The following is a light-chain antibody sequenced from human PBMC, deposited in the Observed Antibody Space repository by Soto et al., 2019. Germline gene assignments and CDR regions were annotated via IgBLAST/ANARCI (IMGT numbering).Light chain of an antibody. J-gene: IGLJ3*02. CDR1: SSNLGAGYD. V-gene: IGLV1-40*01. Sequence: QAVVTQPPTVSGAPGQRVTISCTGNSSNLGAGYDVHWYQQLPGAAPKLVIFGNRNRPSGVPERFSGSKSGTSASLAITGLQAEDEADYYCQAYDYSLTASVFGGGTKLTVL. CDR3: QAYDYSLTASV. CDR2: GNR.